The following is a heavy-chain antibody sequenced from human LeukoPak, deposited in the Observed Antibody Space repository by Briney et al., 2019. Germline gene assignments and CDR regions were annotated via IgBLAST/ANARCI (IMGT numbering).Heavy chain of an antibody. Sequence: PGGSLRLSCAASGFTFSSYGMNWVRQAPGKGLEWVSYISSSGSTIYYADSVKGRFTISRDNAKNSLYLQMNSLRAEDTAVYYCARHSIAAAGLLYYYYYMEVWGKGTTVTVSS. CDR1: GFTFSSYG. V-gene: IGHV3-48*04. CDR3: ARHSIAAAGLLYYYYYMEV. J-gene: IGHJ6*03. CDR2: ISSSGSTI. D-gene: IGHD6-13*01.